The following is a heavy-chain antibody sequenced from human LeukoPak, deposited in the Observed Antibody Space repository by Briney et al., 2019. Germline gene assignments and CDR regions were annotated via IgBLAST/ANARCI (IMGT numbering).Heavy chain of an antibody. D-gene: IGHD2-2*01. CDR1: GGSISSSSYY. CDR2: IYYSGST. CDR3: ARQVVVPAAISY. J-gene: IGHJ4*02. Sequence: SETLSLTCTVSGGSISSSSYYWGWIRQPPGTGLEWIGSIYYSGSTYYNPSLKSRVTISVDTSKNQFSLKLSSVTAADTAVYYCARQVVVPAAISYWGQGTLVTVSS. V-gene: IGHV4-39*01.